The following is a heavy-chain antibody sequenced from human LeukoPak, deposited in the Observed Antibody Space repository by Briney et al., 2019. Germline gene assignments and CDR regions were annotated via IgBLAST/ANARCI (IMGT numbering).Heavy chain of an antibody. V-gene: IGHV3-33*08. D-gene: IGHD3-22*01. Sequence: GGSLRLSCAASGFTFSSYSMNWVRQAPGKGLEWVAVIWYDGSNKYYADSVKGRFTISRDNSKNTLYLQMNSLRAEDTAVYYCARELMRPGITMIVVLGAFDIWGQGTMVTVSS. CDR3: ARELMRPGITMIVVLGAFDI. CDR1: GFTFSSYS. J-gene: IGHJ3*02. CDR2: IWYDGSNK.